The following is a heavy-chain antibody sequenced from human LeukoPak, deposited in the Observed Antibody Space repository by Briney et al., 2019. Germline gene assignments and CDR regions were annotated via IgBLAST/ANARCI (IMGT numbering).Heavy chain of an antibody. CDR3: AKDNYDILTGPFDY. V-gene: IGHV3-7*05. Sequence: PGGSLRLSCAASGFTLSSFWMTWVRQAPGKGLEWVASIKEDGSEKNYVDSVKGRFTISRDNSKNSLYLQMNSLRTEDTALYYCAKDNYDILTGPFDYWGQGTLVTVSS. D-gene: IGHD3-9*01. J-gene: IGHJ4*02. CDR2: IKEDGSEK. CDR1: GFTLSSFW.